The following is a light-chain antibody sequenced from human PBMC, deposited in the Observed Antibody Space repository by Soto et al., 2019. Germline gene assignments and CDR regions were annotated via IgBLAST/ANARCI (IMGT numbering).Light chain of an antibody. V-gene: IGLV2-14*03. J-gene: IGLJ1*01. CDR3: SSYTTSNTRQIV. CDR2: DVS. Sequence: QSALTQPASVSGSPGQSITISCTGTTSDIGGYYYVSWYQHHPGKAPKLMIFDVSNRPSGVSNRFSGSKSGNTASLTISGLQPEDEADYYCSSYTTSNTRQIVFGTGTKVTVL. CDR1: TSDIGGYYY.